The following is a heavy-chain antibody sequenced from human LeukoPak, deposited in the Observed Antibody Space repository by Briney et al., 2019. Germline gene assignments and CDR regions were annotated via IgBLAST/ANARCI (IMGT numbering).Heavy chain of an antibody. CDR1: GGSISSYY. J-gene: IGHJ4*02. CDR2: IYYSGST. Sequence: SETLSLTCTVSGGSISSYYWSWIRQPPGKGLECIGYIYYSGSTNYNPSLKSRVTISVDTSKNQFSLKLSSVTAADTAVYYCARDQKRGYSYGYFDYWGQGTLVTVSS. D-gene: IGHD5-18*01. V-gene: IGHV4-59*01. CDR3: ARDQKRGYSYGYFDY.